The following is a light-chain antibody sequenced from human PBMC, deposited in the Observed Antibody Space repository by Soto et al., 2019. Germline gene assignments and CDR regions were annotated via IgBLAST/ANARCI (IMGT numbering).Light chain of an antibody. V-gene: IGKV1-5*01. J-gene: IGKJ1*01. Sequence: DIQMTQSPSTRSSSLGDRVTITCRASQSISSWLAWYQQKPGKAPKLLIYDASSLESGVPSRFSGSGSGTEFTLTISSMKPDDFATYYCQQYNSYSTFGQGTKVDIK. CDR3: QQYNSYST. CDR1: QSISSW. CDR2: DAS.